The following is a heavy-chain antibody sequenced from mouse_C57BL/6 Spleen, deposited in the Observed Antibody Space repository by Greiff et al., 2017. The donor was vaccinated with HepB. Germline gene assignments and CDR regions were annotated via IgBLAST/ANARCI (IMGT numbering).Heavy chain of an antibody. J-gene: IGHJ4*01. CDR2: IYPGDGDT. D-gene: IGHD2-3*01. CDR3: ARSGIDGYPYAMDY. V-gene: IGHV1-80*01. Sequence: QVQLKESGAELVKPGASVKISCKASGYAFSSYWMNWVKQRPGKGLEWIGQIYPGDGDTNYNGKFKGKATLTADKSSSTAYMQLSSLTSEDSAVYFCARSGIDGYPYAMDYWGQGTSVTVSS. CDR1: GYAFSSYW.